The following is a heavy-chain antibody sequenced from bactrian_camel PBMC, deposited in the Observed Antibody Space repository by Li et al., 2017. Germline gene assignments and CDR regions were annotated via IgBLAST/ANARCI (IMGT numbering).Heavy chain of an antibody. CDR2: LALDHST. D-gene: IGHD6*01. J-gene: IGHJ4*01. CDR1: LHETYC. Sequence: HVQLVESGGGSVQAGGSLRLSCTADLHETYCMAWFRQAPAKEREGVAGLALDHSTTYADPVKGRFTISRDSAKNTVYLQMNNLQPEDTATYYCAEGRGSRGEHCYSLNYWGQGTQVTVS. V-gene: IGHV3S53*01. CDR3: AEGRGSRGEHCYSLNY.